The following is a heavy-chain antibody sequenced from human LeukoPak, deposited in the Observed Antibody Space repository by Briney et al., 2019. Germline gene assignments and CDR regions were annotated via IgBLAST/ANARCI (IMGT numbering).Heavy chain of an antibody. CDR2: IYYSGST. J-gene: IGHJ4*02. V-gene: IGHV4-39*01. CDR3: ACISNDWLYFDY. Sequence: PSETLSLTCTVSGGSISSSSYYWGWIRQPPGKGLEWIGSIYYSGSTYYNPSLKSRVTMSVDTSKNQFSLNLTSVTAADTAVYYCACISNDWLYFDYWGQGTLVTVSS. D-gene: IGHD3-3*02. CDR1: GGSISSSSYY.